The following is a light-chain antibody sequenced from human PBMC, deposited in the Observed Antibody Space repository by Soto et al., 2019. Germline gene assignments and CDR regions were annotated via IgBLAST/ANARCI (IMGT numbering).Light chain of an antibody. CDR1: QSVSVY. CDR2: AAS. J-gene: IGKJ4*01. CDR3: QQYKDWPPLT. V-gene: IGKV3-15*01. Sequence: EIILTQSPGTLSVSPGETVTLVCRASQSVSVYLAWYQQKSGQPPRLLIHAASDRAPGLPARFSGCGSGTEFSLTISSLQSEDFGTYYCQQYKDWPPLTFGGGTRVDIK.